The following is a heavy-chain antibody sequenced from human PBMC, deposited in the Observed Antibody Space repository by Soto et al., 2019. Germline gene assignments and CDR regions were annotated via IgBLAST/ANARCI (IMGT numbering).Heavy chain of an antibody. CDR2: ISYDGSNK. CDR3: AKDRARSSEGPS. D-gene: IGHD6-6*01. CDR1: GFTFSSYA. J-gene: IGHJ4*02. V-gene: IGHV3-30-3*01. Sequence: GESLNISCAASGFTFSSYAMHWVRQAPGKGLEWVAVISYDGSNKYYADSVKGRFTISRDNSKNTLYLQMSSLRAEDTAVYYCAKDRARSSEGPSWCQGTLVTVSS.